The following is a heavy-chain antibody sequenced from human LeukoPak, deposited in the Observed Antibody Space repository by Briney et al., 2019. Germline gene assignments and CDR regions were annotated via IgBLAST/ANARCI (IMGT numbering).Heavy chain of an antibody. CDR3: AKDEDY. CDR1: GFTFSSYG. V-gene: IGHV3-30*18. Sequence: PGRSLRLSRAASGFTFSSYGMHWVRQAPGKGLEWVAVISYDGSNKYYADSVKGRFTISRDNSKNTLYLQMNSLRAEDTAVYYCAKDEDYWGQGTLVTVSS. J-gene: IGHJ4*02. CDR2: ISYDGSNK.